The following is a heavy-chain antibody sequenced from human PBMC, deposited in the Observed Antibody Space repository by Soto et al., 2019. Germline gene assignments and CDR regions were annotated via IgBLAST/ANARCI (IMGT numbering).Heavy chain of an antibody. Sequence: SETLSLTCTVSGGSISSYYWSWIRQPPGKGLEWIGYIYYSGSTNYNPSLKSRVTISVDTSKNQFSLKLSSVTAADTAVYYCARDLRLGYCSSTSCYGGGHYFDYWGQGTLVTVSS. D-gene: IGHD2-2*01. CDR2: IYYSGST. CDR3: ARDLRLGYCSSTSCYGGGHYFDY. V-gene: IGHV4-59*01. CDR1: GGSISSYY. J-gene: IGHJ4*02.